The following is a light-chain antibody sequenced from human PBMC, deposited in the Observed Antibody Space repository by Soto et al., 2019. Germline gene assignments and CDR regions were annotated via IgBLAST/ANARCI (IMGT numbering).Light chain of an antibody. CDR2: EVS. CDR1: SSDIGGYNY. J-gene: IGLJ1*01. Sequence: QSPLTQPASVSGSAGQSITISCAGTSSDIGGYNYVSWYQQHPGKAPKVMIYEVSNRPSGVSNRFSGSKSGNTASLTISGLQAEDEADYYCSPYTSSSTLYVFGSGTKVTVL. CDR3: SPYTSSSTLYV. V-gene: IGLV2-14*01.